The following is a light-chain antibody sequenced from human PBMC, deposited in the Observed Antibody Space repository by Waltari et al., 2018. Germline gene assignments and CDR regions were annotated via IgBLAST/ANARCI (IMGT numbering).Light chain of an antibody. CDR1: SSNIGSNY. J-gene: IGLJ2*01. V-gene: IGLV1-47*01. CDR2: RNN. CDR3: GAWDDTLRFV. Sequence: QSVLSQPPSASGTPGQRVTISCSGTSSNIGSNYVYWYQHLPGMAPKPLLYRNNQRPPGGPDRFSRSKSGTSASLAIRELRSEDEADYDCGAWDDTLRFVFGGGTRLTVL.